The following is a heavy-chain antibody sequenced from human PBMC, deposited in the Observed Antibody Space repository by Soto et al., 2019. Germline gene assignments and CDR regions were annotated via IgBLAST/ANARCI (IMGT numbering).Heavy chain of an antibody. J-gene: IGHJ6*02. CDR2: IIPIFGTA. V-gene: IGHV1-69*06. CDR3: ERALGGITMVREDHNYYYSYGMDV. CDR1: GGTFSSYA. D-gene: IGHD3-10*01. Sequence: ASVKVSCKASGGTFSSYAISWVRQAPGQGLGWMGGIIPIFGTANYAQKFQGRVTITADKSTSTAYMELSSLRSEDTAVYDCERALGGITMVREDHNYYYSYGMDVWGQGTTVTVSS.